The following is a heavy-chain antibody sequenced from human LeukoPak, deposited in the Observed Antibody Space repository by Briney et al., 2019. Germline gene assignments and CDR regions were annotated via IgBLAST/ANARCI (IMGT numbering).Heavy chain of an antibody. CDR2: IYYSGST. V-gene: IGHV4-39*01. Sequence: SETLSLTCTVSGGSISSSSYYWGWIRQPPGKGLEWIGSIYYSGSTYYNPSLKSRVTISVDTSKNQFSLKLSSVTAADTAVYYCARHGTQSPSWFGESLPMDVWGKGTTVTVSS. CDR3: ARHGTQSPSWFGESLPMDV. J-gene: IGHJ6*03. D-gene: IGHD3-10*01. CDR1: GGSISSSSYY.